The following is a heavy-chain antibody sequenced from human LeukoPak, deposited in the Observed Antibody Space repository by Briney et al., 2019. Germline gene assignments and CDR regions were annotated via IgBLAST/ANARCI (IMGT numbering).Heavy chain of an antibody. J-gene: IGHJ6*04. V-gene: IGHV3-23*01. Sequence: GGSLRLSCAASGFTFSNAWMSWVRQAPGKGLEWVSSIGGSGGNTYYADSVRGRFTISKDSSKSSLYLQMNSLRAEDTAVYYCAKDGLLYGVGVWGKGTTVTVSS. CDR2: IGGSGGNT. D-gene: IGHD3/OR15-3a*01. CDR3: AKDGLLYGVGV. CDR1: GFTFSNAW.